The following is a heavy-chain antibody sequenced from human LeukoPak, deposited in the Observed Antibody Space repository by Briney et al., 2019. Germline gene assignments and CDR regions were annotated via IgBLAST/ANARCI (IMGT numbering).Heavy chain of an antibody. CDR3: ASLLTNTAMVTDY. Sequence: GASVKVSCKASGGTFSSYAISWVRQAPGQGLEWMGRIIPILGIANYAQKFQGRVTITADKSTSTAYMELSSLRSEDTAVYYCASLLTNTAMVTDYWGQGTLVTVSP. CDR2: IIPILGIA. CDR1: GGTFSSYA. V-gene: IGHV1-69*04. J-gene: IGHJ4*02. D-gene: IGHD5-18*01.